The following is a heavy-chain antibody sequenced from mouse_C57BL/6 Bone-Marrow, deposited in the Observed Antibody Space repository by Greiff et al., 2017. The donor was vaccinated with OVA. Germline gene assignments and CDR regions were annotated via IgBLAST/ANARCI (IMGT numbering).Heavy chain of an antibody. V-gene: IGHV1-64*01. Sequence: QVQLKQPGAELVKPGASVKLSCKASGYTFTSYWMHWVKQRPGQGLEWIGMIHPNSGSTNYNEKLKSKATLTVDKSSSTAYMQLSSLTSEDSAVYYCAIPITTVVAPDYWGQGTTLTVSS. CDR3: AIPITTVVAPDY. J-gene: IGHJ2*01. D-gene: IGHD1-1*01. CDR2: IHPNSGST. CDR1: GYTFTSYW.